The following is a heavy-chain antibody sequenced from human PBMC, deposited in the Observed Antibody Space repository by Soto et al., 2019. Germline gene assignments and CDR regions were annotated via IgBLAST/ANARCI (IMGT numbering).Heavy chain of an antibody. CDR3: ARDNWNTV. CDR2: IHSDGSST. CDR1: RFTFSNYW. V-gene: IGHV3-74*01. J-gene: IGHJ3*01. Sequence: EVQLVESGGGLVQPGGSLRLSCASSRFTFSNYWMHWVRQAPGKGLVWVSRIHSDGSSTFYADSVKGRFTISRDNAKKMVYLQMNSLTAEDTAVYYCARDNWNTVWGQGTMVTVSS. D-gene: IGHD1-20*01.